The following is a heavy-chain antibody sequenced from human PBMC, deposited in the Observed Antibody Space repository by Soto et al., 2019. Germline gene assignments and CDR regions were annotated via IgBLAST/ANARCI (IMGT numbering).Heavy chain of an antibody. D-gene: IGHD3-9*01. CDR1: GFTFDDYT. CDR3: AKDRYDILTEALIDY. J-gene: IGHJ4*02. V-gene: IGHV3-43*01. Sequence: PGGSLRLSCAASGFTFDDYTMHWVRQAPGKGLEWVSLISWDGGSTYYADSVKGRFTISRDNSKNSLYLQMNSLRAEDTAVYYCAKDRYDILTEALIDYWGQGTLVTVSS. CDR2: ISWDGGST.